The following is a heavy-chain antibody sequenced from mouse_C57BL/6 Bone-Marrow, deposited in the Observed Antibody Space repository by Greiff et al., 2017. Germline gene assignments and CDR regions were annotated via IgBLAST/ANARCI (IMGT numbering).Heavy chain of an antibody. Sequence: VQLQQSGPVLVKPGASVKMSCKASGYTFTDYYMNWVKQSHGKSLEWIGVINPYNGGTSYNQKFKGKATLTVDKSSSTAYMELNSLTSEDSAVYYCASGRPKSFAYWGQGTLVTVSA. J-gene: IGHJ3*01. CDR3: ASGRPKSFAY. CDR2: INPYNGGT. CDR1: GYTFTDYY. V-gene: IGHV1-19*01.